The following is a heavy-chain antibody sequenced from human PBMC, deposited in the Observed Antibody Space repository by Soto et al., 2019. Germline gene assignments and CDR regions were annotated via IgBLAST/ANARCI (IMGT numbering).Heavy chain of an antibody. V-gene: IGHV4-39*01. CDR1: GDSINNRSYY. J-gene: IGHJ4*02. Sequence: PSETLSLTCTVTGDSINNRSYYWSWIRQPPGKGLEWIGSIYYSGSTYNNPSLKSRVSMSVDTSKNQFSLKLRSVTAADTALYYCARQRTSVVTQAYFDSWGQGSLVTVSS. D-gene: IGHD2-21*02. CDR3: ARQRTSVVTQAYFDS. CDR2: IYYSGST.